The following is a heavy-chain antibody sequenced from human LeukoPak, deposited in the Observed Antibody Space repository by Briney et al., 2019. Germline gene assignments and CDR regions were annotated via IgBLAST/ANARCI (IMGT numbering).Heavy chain of an antibody. V-gene: IGHV3-21*01. Sequence: GGSLRLSCAASGFTFSRYSMNWVRQAPGKGLEWVSSISDDGKYIYYANPVKGRFSISRDNAKCSLYLQMNSLRAEDTAVYYCATHLACRSHTCPSFDEGGQGPLVTVSP. CDR3: ATHLACRSHTCPSFDE. J-gene: IGHJ4*02. CDR1: GFTFSRYS. CDR2: ISDDGKYI. D-gene: IGHD2-2*01.